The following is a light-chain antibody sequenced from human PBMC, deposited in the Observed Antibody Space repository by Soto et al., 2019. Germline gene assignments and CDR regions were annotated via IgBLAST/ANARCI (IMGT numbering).Light chain of an antibody. V-gene: IGKV3-20*01. CDR1: QSVSSSY. CDR3: QQSGSSPT. Sequence: EIVLTQSPGTLSLSPGERATLSCRASQSVSSSYLAWYQQKPGQAPRLLIYDTSNRATGIPARFTGSGSGTEFTLTISRLEPEDFAVYYCQQSGSSPTFGQGTKVDI. J-gene: IGKJ1*01. CDR2: DTS.